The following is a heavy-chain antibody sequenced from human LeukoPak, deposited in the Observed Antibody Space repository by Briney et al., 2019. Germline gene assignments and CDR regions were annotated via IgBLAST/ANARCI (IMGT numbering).Heavy chain of an antibody. Sequence: ASVKVSCKASEYTFSVYHIHWVRQAPGQGLEWMAWINPDSGDTNYAQKFQGRVTLTRDTSITTAYMELSRLRSDDTAVYYCARDFGRYSGYDFDFWGQGTLVTVSS. D-gene: IGHD5-12*01. CDR3: ARDFGRYSGYDFDF. J-gene: IGHJ4*02. CDR1: EYTFSVYH. V-gene: IGHV1-2*02. CDR2: INPDSGDT.